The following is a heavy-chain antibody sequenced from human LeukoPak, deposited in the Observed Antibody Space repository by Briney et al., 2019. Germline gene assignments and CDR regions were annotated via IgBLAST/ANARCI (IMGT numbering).Heavy chain of an antibody. CDR1: GFTFSSYA. V-gene: IGHV3-30-3*01. J-gene: IGHJ6*03. Sequence: GRSLRLSCAASGFTFSSYAMHWVRQAPGKGLEWVAVISYDGSNKYYADSVKGRFTISRGNSKNTLYLQMNSLRAEDTAVYYCARGRIAAGPYYYYYMDVWGKGTTVTVSS. CDR3: ARGRIAAGPYYYYYMDV. D-gene: IGHD6-6*01. CDR2: ISYDGSNK.